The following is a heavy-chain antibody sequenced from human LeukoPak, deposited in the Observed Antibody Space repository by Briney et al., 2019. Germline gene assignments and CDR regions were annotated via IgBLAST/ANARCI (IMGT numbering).Heavy chain of an antibody. D-gene: IGHD3-22*01. CDR1: GGTFSSYA. J-gene: IGHJ4*02. Sequence: SVKVSCKASGGTFSSYAISWVRHAPGQGLEWMGGIIPIFGTANYAQKFQGRVTITADESTSTAYMELSSLRPEDTAVYYCASNYYDSSGYYYFDYWGQGTLVTVSS. CDR2: IIPIFGTA. CDR3: ASNYYDSSGYYYFDY. V-gene: IGHV1-69*13.